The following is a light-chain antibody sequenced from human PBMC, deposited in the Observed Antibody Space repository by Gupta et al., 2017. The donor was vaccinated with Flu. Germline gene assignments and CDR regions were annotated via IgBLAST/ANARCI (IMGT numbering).Light chain of an antibody. J-gene: IGLJ2*01. CDR2: EVI. Sequence: TSSDVGAYNYVSCYQQPPGKAPKLMIYEVINRPSGVSNRFSGSKSGNTASLTISGLQAEDESDYYCSSYTRSSVVVFGGGTKLTVL. CDR3: SSYTRSSVVV. V-gene: IGLV2-14*01. CDR1: SSDVGAYNY.